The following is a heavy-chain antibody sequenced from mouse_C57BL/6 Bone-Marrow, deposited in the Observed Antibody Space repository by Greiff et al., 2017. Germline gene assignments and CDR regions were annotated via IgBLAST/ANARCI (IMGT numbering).Heavy chain of an antibody. V-gene: IGHV7-3*01. CDR2: ISHKANGYTT. Sequence: EVMLVESGGGLVQPGGSLSLSCAASGFTFTDYYMSWVRQPPGKALEWLGFISHKANGYTTESSASVKDRFTISRDNSQSILYLQMNALRAEDSATYDCASPYYYGSSPSMDYWGQGTSVTVSS. CDR1: GFTFTDYY. J-gene: IGHJ4*01. D-gene: IGHD1-1*01. CDR3: ASPYYYGSSPSMDY.